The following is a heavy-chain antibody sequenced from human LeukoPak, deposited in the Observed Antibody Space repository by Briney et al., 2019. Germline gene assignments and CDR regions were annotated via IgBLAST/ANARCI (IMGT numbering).Heavy chain of an antibody. CDR1: GFTFDDYA. Sequence: GGSLRLSCAASGFTFDDYAMHWVRQAPGKGLEWVSLISWDGGSTYYADSVKGRFTISRDNSKNSLYLQMNSLRAEDTALYYCARDCSSTSCYSAREDRPEFHWFDPWGQGTLVTVSS. D-gene: IGHD2-2*01. J-gene: IGHJ5*02. CDR2: ISWDGGST. CDR3: ARDCSSTSCYSAREDRPEFHWFDP. V-gene: IGHV3-43D*03.